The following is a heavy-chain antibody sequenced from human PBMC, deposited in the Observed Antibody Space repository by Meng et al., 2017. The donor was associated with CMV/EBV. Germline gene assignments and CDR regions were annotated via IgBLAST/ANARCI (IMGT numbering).Heavy chain of an antibody. CDR3: ARSMVVAGDWFDP. D-gene: IGHD2-15*01. CDR2: IYTSGST. Sequence: VHLQESGLGLWKPSEILSRTCTVSGGSISSYYWSWIRQPAGKGLEWIGRIYTSGSTNYNTSLKSRVTMSVDTSKTKFSLKLRSVTAADTVVYYCARSMVVAGDWFDPWGQGTLVTVSS. CDR1: GGSISSYY. V-gene: IGHV4-4*07. J-gene: IGHJ5*02.